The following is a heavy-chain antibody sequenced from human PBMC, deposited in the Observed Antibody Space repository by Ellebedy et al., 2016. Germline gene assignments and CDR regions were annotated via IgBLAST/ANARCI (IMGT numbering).Heavy chain of an antibody. V-gene: IGHV3-21*01. CDR3: ARDDYGDYYFDY. D-gene: IGHD4-17*01. CDR1: GFTFSSSA. Sequence: GESLKISXAASGFTFSSSAMSWVRQAPGKGLEWVSSISSSSSYINYADSVKGRFTISRDNAKNSLYLQMNSLRAEDTAVYYCARDDYGDYYFDYWGQGTLVTVSS. CDR2: ISSSSSYI. J-gene: IGHJ4*02.